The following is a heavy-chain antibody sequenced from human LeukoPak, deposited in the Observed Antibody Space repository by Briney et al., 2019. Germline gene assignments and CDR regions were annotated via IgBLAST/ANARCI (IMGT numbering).Heavy chain of an antibody. CDR3: ARVGGPYIFGNYYYGMDV. CDR1: GFTFSSYW. J-gene: IGHJ6*02. D-gene: IGHD3-3*02. CDR2: IKQDGSEK. Sequence: GGSLRLSCAASGFTFSSYWMSWVRQAPGKGLEWVANIKQDGSEKYYVYSVKGRFTISRDNAKNSLYLQMNSLRAEDTAVYYCARVGGPYIFGNYYYGMDVWGQGTTVTVSS. V-gene: IGHV3-7*03.